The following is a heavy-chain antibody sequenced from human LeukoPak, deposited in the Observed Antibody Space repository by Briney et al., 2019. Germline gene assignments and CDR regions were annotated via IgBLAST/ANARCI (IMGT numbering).Heavy chain of an antibody. Sequence: SETLSLTCTVSGGSISSSSYYWGRIRQPPGKGLERIGSIYYSGSTYYNPSLKSRVAISVDTSKNQFSLKLSSVTAADTAVYYCARREMALRATDYWGQGTLVTVSS. CDR3: ARREMALRATDY. V-gene: IGHV4-39*01. CDR2: IYYSGST. CDR1: GGSISSSSYY. D-gene: IGHD5-24*01. J-gene: IGHJ4*02.